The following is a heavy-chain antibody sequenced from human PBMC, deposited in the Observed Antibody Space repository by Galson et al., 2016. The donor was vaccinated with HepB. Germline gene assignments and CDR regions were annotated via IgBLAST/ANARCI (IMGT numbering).Heavy chain of an antibody. Sequence: SETLSLTCTVSGGLVTSSDHYWSWIRQPPGKGLEWLGNVYYTGSTKDNPSLKSRVTISVDTSNNQFSLKLTSVTAADTAVYYCARDGRYRESRYFDSWGQGRLVTVSS. D-gene: IGHD1-26*01. CDR3: ARDGRYRESRYFDS. J-gene: IGHJ4*02. CDR2: VYYTGST. CDR1: GGLVTSSDHY. V-gene: IGHV4-61*08.